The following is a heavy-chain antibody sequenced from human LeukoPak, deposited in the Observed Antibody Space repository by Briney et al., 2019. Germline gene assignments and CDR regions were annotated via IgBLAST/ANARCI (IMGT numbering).Heavy chain of an antibody. J-gene: IGHJ5*02. CDR2: IYWDDDK. V-gene: IGHV2-5*02. Sequence: GPTLVKPTQTLTLTCTFSGFSLSTSGVGVGWIRQPPGKALEWLALIYWDDDKRYSPSLKSRLTITKGTSKNQVVLTMTNMDPVDTATYYCAHLAGGRWIPNWFDPWGQGTLVTVSS. CDR1: GFSLSTSGVG. D-gene: IGHD2-2*03. CDR3: AHLAGGRWIPNWFDP.